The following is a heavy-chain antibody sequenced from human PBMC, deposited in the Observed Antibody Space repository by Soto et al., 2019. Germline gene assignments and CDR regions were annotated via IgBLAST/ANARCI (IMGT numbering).Heavy chain of an antibody. Sequence: ASVKVSCKASGYTFSSYAITWVRQAPGQRLEWMGWISAYNSNANYSQKLQGRVTMTTDTSPSPAHMELRSLRTDDTARYHRARERYLLVRDGFDIWGQETMVNVSS. CDR1: GYTFSSYA. CDR2: ISAYNSNA. D-gene: IGHD2-2*02. V-gene: IGHV1-18*01. CDR3: ARERYLLVRDGFDI. J-gene: IGHJ3*02.